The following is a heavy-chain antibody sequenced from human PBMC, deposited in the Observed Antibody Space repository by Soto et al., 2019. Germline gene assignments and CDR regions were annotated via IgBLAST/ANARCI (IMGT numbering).Heavy chain of an antibody. CDR2: IYYSGST. J-gene: IGHJ5*02. V-gene: IGHV4-31*03. CDR3: ARENNKSSYDFWSGSHRYRLAP. Sequence: TLSLTCTVSGGSSSSGGYYWSWIRQHPGKGLEWIGYIYYSGSTYYNPSLKSRVTISVDTSKNQFSLKLSSVTAADTAVYYCARENNKSSYDFWSGSHRYRLAPRSQRTLVTVSS. CDR1: GGSSSSGGYY. D-gene: IGHD3-3*01.